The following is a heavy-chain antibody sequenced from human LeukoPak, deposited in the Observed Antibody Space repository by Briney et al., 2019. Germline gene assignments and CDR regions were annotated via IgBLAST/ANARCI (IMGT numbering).Heavy chain of an antibody. CDR3: ARDPIGYSNYGYFDY. V-gene: IGHV4-59*01. Sequence: SETLSLTCTVSGGAISSSYWSWIRQPPGKGLEWIGYIYYSGSTNYNPSLKSRVTISVDTSKNQFSLKLSSVTAADTAVYYCARDPIGYSNYGYFDYWGQGTLVTVSS. CDR2: IYYSGST. J-gene: IGHJ4*02. D-gene: IGHD4-11*01. CDR1: GGAISSSY.